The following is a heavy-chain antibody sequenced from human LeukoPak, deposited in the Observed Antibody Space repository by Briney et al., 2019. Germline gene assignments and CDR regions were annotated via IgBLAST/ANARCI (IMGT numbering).Heavy chain of an antibody. D-gene: IGHD1-26*01. Sequence: SETLSLTCTVSGGSISSSGYYWGWIRQPPGKGLEWIASIYYSGSTYNNPSLKSRVTISVDTSKNQLSLKLSSLTAADTAVYYCARHEYSGSYYGLSWFDPWGQGTLVTVSS. CDR1: GGSISSSGYY. V-gene: IGHV4-39*01. J-gene: IGHJ5*02. CDR2: IYYSGST. CDR3: ARHEYSGSYYGLSWFDP.